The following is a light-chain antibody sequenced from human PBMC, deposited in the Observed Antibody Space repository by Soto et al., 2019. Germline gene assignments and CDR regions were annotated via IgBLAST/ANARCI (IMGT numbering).Light chain of an antibody. CDR2: AAS. CDR3: QKYNYAPT. Sequence: DIQMTQSPSSLSASVGDRVTITCRASQGISNYLAWYQQKPGKVPELLIYAASTLQSGIPSRLSGSGSGTAFTLTISTLQPEGVETYYCQKYNYAPTLGGGTKVEIK. V-gene: IGKV1-27*01. CDR1: QGISNY. J-gene: IGKJ4*01.